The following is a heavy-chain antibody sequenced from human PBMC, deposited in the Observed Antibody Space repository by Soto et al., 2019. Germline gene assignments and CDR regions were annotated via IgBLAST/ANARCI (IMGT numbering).Heavy chain of an antibody. CDR1: GGSISSGGYY. CDR3: STSGILPTTTEPYGMDV. J-gene: IGHJ6*02. Sequence: SETLSLTCTVSGGSISSGGYYWSWIRQHPGKGLEWIGYIYYSGSTYYNPSLKSRVTISVDTSKNQFSLKLSSVTAADTAVYYCSTSGILPTTTEPYGMDVWGQGTTVT. CDR2: IYYSGST. D-gene: IGHD1-7*01. V-gene: IGHV4-31*03.